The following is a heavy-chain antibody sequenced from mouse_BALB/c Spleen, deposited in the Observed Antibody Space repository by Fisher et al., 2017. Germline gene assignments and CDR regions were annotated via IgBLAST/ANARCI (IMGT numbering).Heavy chain of an antibody. Sequence: HKFKGKATLTVDKSSSTAHMELLSLTSEDSAVYYCGRRVYGNYAMDYWGQGTSVTVSS. J-gene: IGHJ4*01. V-gene: IGHV1-20*01. CDR3: GRRVYGNYAMDY. D-gene: IGHD2-10*02.